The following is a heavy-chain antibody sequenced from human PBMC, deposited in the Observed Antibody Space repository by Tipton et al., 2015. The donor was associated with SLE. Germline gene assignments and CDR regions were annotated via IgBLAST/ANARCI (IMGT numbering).Heavy chain of an antibody. Sequence: SLRLSCAASGFTVSSYAMHWVRQAPGKGLEWVAVISYDGSNKYYADSVKGRFTISRDNSKNTLYLQMNSLRAEDTAVYYCAKDAGAVAVTYFDYWGQGTLVTVSS. V-gene: IGHV3-30-3*01. CDR2: ISYDGSNK. D-gene: IGHD6-19*01. J-gene: IGHJ4*02. CDR1: GFTVSSYA. CDR3: AKDAGAVAVTYFDY.